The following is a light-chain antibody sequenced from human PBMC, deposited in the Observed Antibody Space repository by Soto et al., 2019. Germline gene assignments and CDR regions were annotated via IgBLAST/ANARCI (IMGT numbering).Light chain of an antibody. J-gene: IGKJ2*01. Sequence: DIQMTQSPSSLSASVRDRVTITCRASQGISNYLAWYEQKAGKVPKLLIYAASTLQSGVPSRFSGSGSGTDFTLTISSLQPEDVATYYCQKYNSAPYTFGQGTKLEIK. CDR3: QKYNSAPYT. CDR2: AAS. CDR1: QGISNY. V-gene: IGKV1-27*01.